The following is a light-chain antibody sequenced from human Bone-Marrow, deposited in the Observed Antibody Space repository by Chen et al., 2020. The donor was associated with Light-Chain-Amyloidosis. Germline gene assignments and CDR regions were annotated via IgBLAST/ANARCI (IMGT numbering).Light chain of an antibody. CDR3: QSADSSGTAAVI. V-gene: IGLV3-25*03. Sequence: SYELTQPPSVSVSPGQTARITCSGDDLPTKYAYWYQQKPGQAPVLVIHRDTERPSGISERFSGSSSGITATLTISGVQAEDEADYHCQSADSSGTAAVIVGGGTTLTVL. J-gene: IGLJ2*01. CDR2: RDT. CDR1: DLPTKY.